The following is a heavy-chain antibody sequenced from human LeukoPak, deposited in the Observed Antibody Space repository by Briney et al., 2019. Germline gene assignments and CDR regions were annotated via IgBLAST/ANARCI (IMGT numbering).Heavy chain of an antibody. CDR3: ARDLGGSSNGPSRMDV. D-gene: IGHD6-6*01. CDR1: GSTFANYD. J-gene: IGHJ6*02. V-gene: IGHV3-13*01. CDR2: ILSSGDT. Sequence: GGSLRLSCAASGSTFANYDMHWVRQVTGEGLEWVSNILSSGDTQYSGSAKGRFTISRENDKNSLYLQMNTLRVDDTAVYYCARDLGGSSNGPSRMDVWGQGTTVIVSS.